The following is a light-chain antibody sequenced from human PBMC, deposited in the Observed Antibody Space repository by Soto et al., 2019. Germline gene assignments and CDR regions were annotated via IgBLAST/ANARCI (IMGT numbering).Light chain of an antibody. CDR2: AAS. V-gene: IGKV1-27*01. CDR3: QKYNSAPRT. Sequence: DIEMTQSPSSLSATVGDRVTITCRASQGIRKYLAWYQQKPGEVPKLLIYAASTLQSGVPSRFSGSGSGTDFTLTISTLQPEDVATYYCQKYNSAPRTFGPGTKVEIK. CDR1: QGIRKY. J-gene: IGKJ1*01.